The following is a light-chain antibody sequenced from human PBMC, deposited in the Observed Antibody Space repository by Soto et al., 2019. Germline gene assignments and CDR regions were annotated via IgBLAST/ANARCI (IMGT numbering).Light chain of an antibody. J-gene: IGKJ2*01. CDR1: QSVLYSSNNKNY. V-gene: IGKV4-1*01. CDR2: WAS. Sequence: DIVMTQSPDSLAVSLGERATINCKSSQSVLYSSNNKNYLVWYQQKPGQPPKLLIYWASTRASGVPDRFSGSGSGTDFTLTSSSLQAEDVAVYYCQQYYSTPYTFGQVTKLEIK. CDR3: QQYYSTPYT.